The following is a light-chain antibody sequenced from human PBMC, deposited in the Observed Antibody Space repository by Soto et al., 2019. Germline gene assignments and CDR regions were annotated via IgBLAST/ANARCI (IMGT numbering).Light chain of an antibody. CDR3: CSYAGSSTYV. V-gene: IGLV2-23*02. CDR1: NRDVERYNL. Sequence: QCALTQPASVSRAPGQSITISCTGTNRDVERYNLVSWYQQHPGKAPILMIYEVSKRPSGVSNRFSGSKSGNTASLTISRLQAEDEADYYCCSYAGSSTYVFGTGSKVTVL. J-gene: IGLJ1*01. CDR2: EVS.